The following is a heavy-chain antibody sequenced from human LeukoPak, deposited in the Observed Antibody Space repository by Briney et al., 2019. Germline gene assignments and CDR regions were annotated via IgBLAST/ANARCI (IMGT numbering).Heavy chain of an antibody. CDR3: AKGPAPRLGEFSYHALVDY. CDR2: ISYDGSNE. D-gene: IGHD3-16*02. J-gene: IGHJ4*02. CDR1: GFTFSSYG. Sequence: GGSLRLSCAASGFTFSSYGMHWVRQAPGKGLEWVAFISYDGSNENIADSVKGRFIISRDNSKNTLYLQMNSLRAEDTAVYYCAKGPAPRLGEFSYHALVDYWGQGTLVTVSS. V-gene: IGHV3-30*18.